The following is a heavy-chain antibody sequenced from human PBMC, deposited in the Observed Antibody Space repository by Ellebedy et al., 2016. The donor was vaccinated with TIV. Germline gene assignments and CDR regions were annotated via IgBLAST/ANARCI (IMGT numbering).Heavy chain of an antibody. Sequence: AASVQVSCKASGYTFTSYGISWVRQAPGQGLEWMGWISAYNGNTNYAQKLQGRVTMTTDTSTSTAYMELRSLRSDDTAVYYCARDPGAEYGDYASIDYWGQGTLVTVSS. CDR3: ARDPGAEYGDYASIDY. CDR2: ISAYNGNT. J-gene: IGHJ4*02. V-gene: IGHV1-18*01. CDR1: GYTFTSYG. D-gene: IGHD4-17*01.